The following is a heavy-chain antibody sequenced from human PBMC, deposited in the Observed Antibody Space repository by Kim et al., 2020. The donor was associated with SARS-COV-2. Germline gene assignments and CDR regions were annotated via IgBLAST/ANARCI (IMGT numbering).Heavy chain of an antibody. J-gene: IGHJ5*02. D-gene: IGHD3-10*01. Sequence: GGSLRLSCAASGFIFNDYAMHWVRQAPGKGLEWVAVVAYDGLHQYYADSVEGRFTISRDNSKSTLYLHMNSLTTEDAGVYYCARARGVGDPWGQGTLFTV. CDR1: GFIFNDYA. CDR3: ARARGVGDP. CDR2: VAYDGLHQ. V-gene: IGHV3-30*04.